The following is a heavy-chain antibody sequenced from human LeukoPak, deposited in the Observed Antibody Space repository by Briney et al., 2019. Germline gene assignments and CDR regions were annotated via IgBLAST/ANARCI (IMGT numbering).Heavy chain of an antibody. D-gene: IGHD3-10*01. CDR1: GFTFSSYA. CDR3: AREDGSGSYLVY. J-gene: IGHJ4*02. Sequence: GGSLRLSCAASGFTFSSYAMSWVRQAPGKGLEWVSAISGSGGNTYYPDSLKGRFIISRDNSKNTLYLQMNSLRDEDTAVYYCAREDGSGSYLVYWGQGTLVTVSS. CDR2: ISGSGGNT. V-gene: IGHV3-23*01.